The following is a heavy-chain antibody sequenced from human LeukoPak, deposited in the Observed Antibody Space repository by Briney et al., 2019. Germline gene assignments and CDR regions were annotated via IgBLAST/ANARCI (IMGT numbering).Heavy chain of an antibody. Sequence: AASVEVSCKASGGTFSSYAISWVRQAPGQGLEWMGGIIPIFGTANYAQKFQGRVTITADESTSTAYMELSSLRSEDTAVYYCARDYYGSGPKDVWGQGTTVTVSS. V-gene: IGHV1-69*13. D-gene: IGHD3-10*01. CDR1: GGTFSSYA. CDR3: ARDYYGSGPKDV. CDR2: IIPIFGTA. J-gene: IGHJ6*02.